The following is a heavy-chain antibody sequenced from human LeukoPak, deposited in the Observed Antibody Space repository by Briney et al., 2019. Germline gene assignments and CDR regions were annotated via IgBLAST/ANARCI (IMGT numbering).Heavy chain of an antibody. V-gene: IGHV3-74*01. J-gene: IGHJ4*02. D-gene: IGHD2-15*01. CDR1: GFTFSSYW. CDR3: ACYGIAPPY. Sequence: GGSLRLSCAASGFTFSSYWMHWVRQAPGRGLVWVSHINNDESSTSYADSVRGRFTISRDNAKNTLYLQMNSLRTEDTAVYYCACYGIAPPYWGQGTLVTVSS. CDR2: INNDESST.